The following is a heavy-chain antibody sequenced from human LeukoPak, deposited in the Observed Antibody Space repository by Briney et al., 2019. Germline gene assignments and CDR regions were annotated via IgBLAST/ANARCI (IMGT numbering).Heavy chain of an antibody. J-gene: IGHJ4*02. D-gene: IGHD1-26*01. CDR3: AREFAQWEPDY. Sequence: SETLSLTCTVSGGSISSYYWSWIRQPPGKGLEWIGYIYYSGSTNYNPSLKSRVTISVDTSKNQFSLKLSSVTAADTAVYYCAREFAQWEPDYWGQGTLVTVSS. V-gene: IGHV4-59*01. CDR1: GGSISSYY. CDR2: IYYSGST.